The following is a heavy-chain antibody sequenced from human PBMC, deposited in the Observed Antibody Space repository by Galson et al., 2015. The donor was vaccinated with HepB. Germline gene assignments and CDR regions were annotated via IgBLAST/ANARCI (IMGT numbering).Heavy chain of an antibody. CDR3: ARGVSSGWPFDN. J-gene: IGHJ4*02. CDR2: IIPISGTA. V-gene: IGHV1-69*13. CDR1: GGTFSTYA. Sequence: SVKVSCKASGGTFSTYAISWVRQALGQGLEWMGGIIPISGTANYAQNFQGRVTVTADESTSTAYMELSSLRSDDTAVYYCARGVSSGWPFDNWGQGTLVTVSS. D-gene: IGHD6-19*01.